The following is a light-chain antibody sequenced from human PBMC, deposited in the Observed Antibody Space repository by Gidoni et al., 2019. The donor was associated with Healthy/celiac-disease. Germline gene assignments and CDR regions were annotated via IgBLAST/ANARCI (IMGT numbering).Light chain of an antibody. V-gene: IGLV3-1*01. Sequence: SYELTQPPSGSVSPGQTASITCSGDKLGDKYACWYQQKPGQSPVLVIYQDSKRPSGIPARFSGSNSGNTATLTISGTQAMDEADYYCQAWDSSTKVFGGGTKLTVL. CDR1: KLGDKY. CDR3: QAWDSSTKV. J-gene: IGLJ2*01. CDR2: QDS.